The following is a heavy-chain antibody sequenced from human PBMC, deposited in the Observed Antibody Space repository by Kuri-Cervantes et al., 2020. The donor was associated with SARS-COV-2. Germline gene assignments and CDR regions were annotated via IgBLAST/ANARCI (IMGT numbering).Heavy chain of an antibody. V-gene: IGHV3-43D*03. D-gene: IGHD2-21*01. CDR3: ARDAYCGGDCYWLAFDI. Sequence: GGSLRLSCAASGFTFDDYAMHWVRQAPGKGLEWVSLISWDGGSTYYADSVKGRFTISRDNSKNTLYLQMNSLRAEDTAVYYCARDAYCGGDCYWLAFDIWGQGTMVTVSS. CDR1: GFTFDDYA. CDR2: ISWDGGST. J-gene: IGHJ3*02.